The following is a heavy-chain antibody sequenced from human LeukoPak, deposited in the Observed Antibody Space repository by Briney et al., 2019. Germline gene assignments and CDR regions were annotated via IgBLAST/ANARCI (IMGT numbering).Heavy chain of an antibody. Sequence: SETLSLTCAVYGGSFSGYYWSWIRQPPGKGLEWIGEINHSGSTNYNPSLKSRVTISVDTSKNQFSLKQSSVTAADTAVYYCARGLTRRYDFWSGYRNANWFDPWGQGTLVTVSS. V-gene: IGHV4-34*01. CDR2: INHSGST. CDR1: GGSFSGYY. CDR3: ARGLTRRYDFWSGYRNANWFDP. D-gene: IGHD3-3*01. J-gene: IGHJ5*02.